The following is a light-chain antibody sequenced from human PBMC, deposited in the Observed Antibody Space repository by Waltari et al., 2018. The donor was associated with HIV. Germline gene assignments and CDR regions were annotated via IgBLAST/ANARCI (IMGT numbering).Light chain of an antibody. V-gene: IGLV1-47*01. CDR3: AAWDDSLSGRVV. J-gene: IGLJ2*01. CDR2: RNN. CDR1: SSNIGSNY. Sequence: QSVLTQPPSASGTPGQRVTIPCSGSSSNIGSNYVYWYQQLPGTAPKLLIYRNNQRPSGVPDRCSGSKSGTSASLAISGLRSEEEADYYCAAWDDSLSGRVVFGGGTKLTVL.